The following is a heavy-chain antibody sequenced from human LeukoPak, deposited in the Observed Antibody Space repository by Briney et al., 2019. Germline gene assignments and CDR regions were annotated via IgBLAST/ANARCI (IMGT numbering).Heavy chain of an antibody. V-gene: IGHV3-48*04. CDR1: GFTFSTYS. D-gene: IGHD2-2*01. Sequence: GGSLRLSCSASGFTFSTYSMNWVRQAPGKGPEWVSYISSGAGTINYADSVKGRFTISRDNAKNSLYLQMNSLRVEDTAVYYCARDCSSTSCPDYWGQGTLVTVSS. CDR2: ISSGAGTI. J-gene: IGHJ4*02. CDR3: ARDCSSTSCPDY.